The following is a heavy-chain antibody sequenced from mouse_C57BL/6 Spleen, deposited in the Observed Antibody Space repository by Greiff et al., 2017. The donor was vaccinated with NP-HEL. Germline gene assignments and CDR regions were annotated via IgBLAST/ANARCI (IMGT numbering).Heavy chain of an antibody. CDR3: ARHEEGYGYDGGDDAKDY. J-gene: IGHJ4*01. D-gene: IGHD2-2*01. Sequence: QVQLQQSGAELVKPGASVKLSCKASGYTFTEYTIHWVKQRSGQGLEWIGWFYPGSGSIKYNEKFKDKATLTADKSSSTVYMELSRLTSEASAVYFCARHEEGYGYDGGDDAKDYWGQGTSVPVSS. V-gene: IGHV1-62-2*01. CDR2: FYPGSGSI. CDR1: GYTFTEYT.